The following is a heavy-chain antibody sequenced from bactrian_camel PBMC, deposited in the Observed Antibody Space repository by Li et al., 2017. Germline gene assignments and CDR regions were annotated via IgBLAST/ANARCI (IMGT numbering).Heavy chain of an antibody. Sequence: VQLVESGGGSVQTGGSLRLSCAPSGLSVSDFSMAWFRQSPGKEREGVASVDADHNTIYADSVKGRFTISKDNSANTLYLQMNNLEPEDTAVYYCGARFVGVTRPECTLEETSKFRRWGQGTQVTVS. CDR3: GARFVGVTRPECTLEETSKFRR. J-gene: IGHJ4*01. V-gene: IGHV3S26*01. CDR2: VDADHNT. CDR1: GLSVSDFS. D-gene: IGHD1*01.